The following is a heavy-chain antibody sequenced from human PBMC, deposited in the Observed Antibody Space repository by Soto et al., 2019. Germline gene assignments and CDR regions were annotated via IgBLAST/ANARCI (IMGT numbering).Heavy chain of an antibody. CDR2: ISYDGSNK. J-gene: IGHJ4*02. Sequence: QEQLVESGGGVVQPGRSLRLSCAASGFTFSSYAMHWVRQAPGKGLEWVAVISYDGSNKYYADSVKGRFTISRDDSKNTLYLQMNSLRTDDTAVYYCGREDTAMDTIDYWGQGTLVTVSS. D-gene: IGHD5-18*01. CDR1: GFTFSSYA. CDR3: GREDTAMDTIDY. V-gene: IGHV3-30-3*01.